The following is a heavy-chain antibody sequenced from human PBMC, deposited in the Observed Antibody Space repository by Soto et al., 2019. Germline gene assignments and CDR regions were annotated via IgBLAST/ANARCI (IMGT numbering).Heavy chain of an antibody. CDR3: ARHITVPKLYYYYYMDV. CDR1: GGSISGSSYY. D-gene: IGHD3-3*01. V-gene: IGHV4-39*01. CDR2: IYYSGST. J-gene: IGHJ6*03. Sequence: SETLSLTCTVSGGSISGSSYYWGWIRQPPGKGLEWIGSIYYSGSTYYNPSLKSRVTISVDTSKNQFSLKLSSVTAADTAVYYCARHITVPKLYYYYYMDVWGKGTTVTVSS.